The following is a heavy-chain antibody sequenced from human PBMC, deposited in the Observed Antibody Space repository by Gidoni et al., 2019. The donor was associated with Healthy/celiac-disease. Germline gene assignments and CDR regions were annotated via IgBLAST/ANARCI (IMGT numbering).Heavy chain of an antibody. CDR3: AKAYMNDGINY. Sequence: VQLPDSGSGLVKPSETLSLTCTVSGGCISTSYWRRIRQPPGKGLEWIGYIYYRGSTNYNPSLKSRVTISVDTSKKQVSLKLSSVTAAGTAVDYCAKAYMNDGINYWGQGTLVTVSS. J-gene: IGHJ4*02. D-gene: IGHD1-1*01. CDR2: IYYRGST. CDR1: GGCISTSY. V-gene: IGHV4-59*01.